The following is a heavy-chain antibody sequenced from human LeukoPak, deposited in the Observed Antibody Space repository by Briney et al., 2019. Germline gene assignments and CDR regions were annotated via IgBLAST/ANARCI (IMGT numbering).Heavy chain of an antibody. CDR3: ARAPYSSGWYGKGYYFNY. D-gene: IGHD6-19*01. CDR2: ISSSGSTI. V-gene: IGHV3-11*04. J-gene: IGHJ4*02. CDR1: GFTFSDYY. Sequence: GGPLRLSCAASGFTFSDYYMSWIRQAPGKGLEWVSYISSSGSTIYYADSVKGRFTISRDNAKNSLYLQMNSLRAEDTAVYYCARAPYSSGWYGKGYYFNYWGQGTLVTVSS.